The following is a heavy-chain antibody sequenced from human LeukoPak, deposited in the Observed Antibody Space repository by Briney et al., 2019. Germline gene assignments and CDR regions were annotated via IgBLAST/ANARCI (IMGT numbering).Heavy chain of an antibody. CDR1: GFTFSSYE. CDR2: SSSSGTSI. CDR3: ARDSPITGSLYYYMDV. Sequence: PGGSLRLSCAASGFTFSSYEMNWVRQAPGKRLEWISYSSSSGTSIYYADSVKGRFTVPRDNTKNSLYLQMNSLRAEDTAVYYCARDSPITGSLYYYMDVWGKGTTVTVSS. J-gene: IGHJ6*03. D-gene: IGHD1-20*01. V-gene: IGHV3-48*03.